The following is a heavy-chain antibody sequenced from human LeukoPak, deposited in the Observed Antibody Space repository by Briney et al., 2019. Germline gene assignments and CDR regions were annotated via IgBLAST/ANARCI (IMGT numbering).Heavy chain of an antibody. D-gene: IGHD3-22*01. Sequence: SETLSLTCTVSGGSISSYYWSWIRQPPGKGLEWIGEINHSGSTNYNPSLKSRVTISVDTSKNQFSLKLSSVTAADTAVYYCARSDQYYDSIRRNYYYYGMDVWGQGTTVTVSS. V-gene: IGHV4-34*01. J-gene: IGHJ6*02. CDR2: INHSGST. CDR3: ARSDQYYDSIRRNYYYYGMDV. CDR1: GGSISSYY.